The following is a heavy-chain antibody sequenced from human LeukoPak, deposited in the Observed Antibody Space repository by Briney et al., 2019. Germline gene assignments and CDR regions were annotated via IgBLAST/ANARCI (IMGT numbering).Heavy chain of an antibody. D-gene: IGHD5-24*01. CDR2: IHYNGDT. Sequence: SETLSLTCTVSGGSISGYYWNWVRQSPGKGLEWIGYIHYNGDTIYNPSLRSRVTISVDTPMNQFSLNLRSVTAADTALYYCVRSRQMATLDSWGHGTLIIVSS. J-gene: IGHJ5*01. V-gene: IGHV4-59*08. CDR3: VRSRQMATLDS. CDR1: GGSISGYY.